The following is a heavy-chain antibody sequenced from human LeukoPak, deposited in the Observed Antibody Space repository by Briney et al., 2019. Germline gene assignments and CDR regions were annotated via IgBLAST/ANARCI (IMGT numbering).Heavy chain of an antibody. V-gene: IGHV4-39*07. J-gene: IGHJ5*02. Sequence: SETLSLTCTVSGGSISSSSYYWGWIRQPPGKGLEWIGSIYYGGSTYYNPSLKSRVTISVDTSKNQFSLKLSSVTAADTAVYYCARDHRYCSSTSCYNCWFDPWGQGTLVTVSS. CDR3: ARDHRYCSSTSCYNCWFDP. CDR2: IYYGGST. CDR1: GGSISSSSYY. D-gene: IGHD2-2*02.